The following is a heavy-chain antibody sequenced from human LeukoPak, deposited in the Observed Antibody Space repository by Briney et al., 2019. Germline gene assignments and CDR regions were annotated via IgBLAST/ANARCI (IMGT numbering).Heavy chain of an antibody. V-gene: IGHV3-21*01. CDR3: ARENGVRGTTVNY. D-gene: IGHD4-17*01. J-gene: IGHJ4*02. CDR1: GFTFSSYA. Sequence: GGSLRLSCAASGFTFSSYAMHWVRQAPGKGLEWVSSISSSSSYIYCADSVKGRFTISRDNAKNSLYLQMNSLRAEDTAVYYCARENGVRGTTVNYWGQGTLVTVSS. CDR2: ISSSSSYI.